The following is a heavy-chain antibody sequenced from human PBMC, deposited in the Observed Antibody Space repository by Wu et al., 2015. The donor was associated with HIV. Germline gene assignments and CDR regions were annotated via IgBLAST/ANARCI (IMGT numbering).Heavy chain of an antibody. V-gene: IGHV1-69*14. Sequence: QIQLVQSGAEVRKPGSSVKVSCKATGDTFGTYAVAWVRQAPGQGLEWMGGMSPVFGTTHYAQTFQDRITLTADISINVAYMEMRSLRSEDTARYFCARVKLSGESYFYYMDVWGRGTMLTVSS. J-gene: IGHJ6*03. D-gene: IGHD3-10*01. CDR1: GDTFGTYA. CDR2: MSPVFGTT. CDR3: ARVKLSGESYFYYMDV.